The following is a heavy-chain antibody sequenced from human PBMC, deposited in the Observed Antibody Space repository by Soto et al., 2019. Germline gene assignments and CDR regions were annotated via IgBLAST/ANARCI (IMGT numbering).Heavy chain of an antibody. CDR3: ARDGGTQGXLRYFDWLPNYYYGMDV. J-gene: IGHJ6*02. V-gene: IGHV3-30-3*01. CDR2: ISYDGSNK. Sequence: PGGSLRLSCAASGFTFSSYAMHWVRQAPGKGLEWVAVISYDGSNKYYADSVKGRFTISRDNSKNTLYLQMNSLRAEDTAVYYCARDGGTQGXLRYFDWLPNYYYGMDVWGQGTTVTVSS. CDR1: GFTFSSYA. D-gene: IGHD3-9*01.